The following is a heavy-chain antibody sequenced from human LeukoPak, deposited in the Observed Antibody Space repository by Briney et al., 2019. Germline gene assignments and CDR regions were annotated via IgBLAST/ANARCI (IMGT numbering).Heavy chain of an antibody. CDR3: ARPSEATISFGYGLGY. D-gene: IGHD5-12*01. Sequence: GESLKISCKGSGYSFTSYWIGWVRQMPGKGLEWMGIIYPGDSDTRYSPSFQGQVTISADKSISTAYLQWSSLKASGTAMYYCARPSEATISFGYGLGYWGQGTLVTVSS. CDR1: GYSFTSYW. J-gene: IGHJ4*02. V-gene: IGHV5-51*01. CDR2: IYPGDSDT.